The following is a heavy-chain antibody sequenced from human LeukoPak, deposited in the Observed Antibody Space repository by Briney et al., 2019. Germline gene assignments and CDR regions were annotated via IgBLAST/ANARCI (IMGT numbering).Heavy chain of an antibody. D-gene: IGHD6-6*01. CDR3: ARSGGSSSLGY. J-gene: IGHJ4*02. Sequence: GGSLRLSCAASGFTFSSYWMHWVRQAPGRGLVWVSHINTDGSSTTYADSVKGRLTISRDNAKNTLYLQMNSLRAEDTAVYCCARSGGSSSLGYWGQGTLVTVSS. CDR2: INTDGSST. V-gene: IGHV3-74*01. CDR1: GFTFSSYW.